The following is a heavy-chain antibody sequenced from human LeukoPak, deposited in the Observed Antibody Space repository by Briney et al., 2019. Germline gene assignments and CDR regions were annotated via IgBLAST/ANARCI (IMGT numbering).Heavy chain of an antibody. CDR3: ARWVNRVYYYYYGMDV. J-gene: IGHJ6*02. CDR1: GGSLSSGSYY. D-gene: IGHD1-14*01. V-gene: IGHV4-61*01. Sequence: PSETLSLTCTVSGGSLSSGSYYWSWSRQPPGKGLEWIVYIDYSGSANYNPSHKSRVTISVDTSKNQFSLKLSFVTAADTAVYYCARWVNRVYYYYYGMDVWGQGTTVTVSS. CDR2: IDYSGSA.